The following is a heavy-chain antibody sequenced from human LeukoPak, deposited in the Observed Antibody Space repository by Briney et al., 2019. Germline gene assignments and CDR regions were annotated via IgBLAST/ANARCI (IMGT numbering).Heavy chain of an antibody. CDR3: ARDSNYGNKKEFDY. CDR2: IYTSGST. CDR1: GGSISSYY. D-gene: IGHD4-11*01. J-gene: IGHJ4*02. Sequence: SETLSLTCTVSGGSISSYYWSWIRQPAGKGLEWIGRIYTSGSTNYNPSLKSRVTMSVDTSKNQFSLKLSSVTAADTAVYYCARDSNYGNKKEFDYWGQGTLVTVSS. V-gene: IGHV4-4*07.